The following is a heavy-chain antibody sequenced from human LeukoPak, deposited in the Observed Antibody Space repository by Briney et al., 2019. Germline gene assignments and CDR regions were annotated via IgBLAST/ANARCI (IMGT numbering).Heavy chain of an antibody. J-gene: IGHJ4*02. CDR2: IIPILGIA. CDR1: GGTFSSYA. D-gene: IGHD3-10*01. V-gene: IGHV1-69*04. CDR3: ARGITMVRGVIWNY. Sequence: SVKVSCKASGGTFSSYAISWVRQAPGQGLEWMGRIIPILGIANYARKFQGRVTITADKSTSTAYMELSSLRSEDTAVYCCARGITMVRGVIWNYWGQGTLVTVSS.